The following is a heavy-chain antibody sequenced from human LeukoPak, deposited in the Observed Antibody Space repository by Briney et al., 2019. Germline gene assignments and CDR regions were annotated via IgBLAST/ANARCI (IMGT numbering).Heavy chain of an antibody. CDR3: ARVPTVNYYYMDV. J-gene: IGHJ6*03. V-gene: IGHV4-61*02. CDR2: IYTSGST. CDR1: GGSISSGSYY. Sequence: SQTLSLTCTVSGGSISSGSYYWSWIRQPTGKGLEWIGRIYTSGSTNYNPSLKSRVTISVDTSKNQFSLKLSSVTAADTAVYYCARVPTVNYYYMDVWGKGTTVTVSS. D-gene: IGHD4-17*01.